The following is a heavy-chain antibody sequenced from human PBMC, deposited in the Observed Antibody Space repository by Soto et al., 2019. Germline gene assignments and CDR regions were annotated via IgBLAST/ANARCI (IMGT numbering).Heavy chain of an antibody. CDR3: ARGPRGVYGNDY. CDR1: GFTFNNDW. D-gene: IGHD2-8*02. CDR2: INMDGSST. V-gene: IGHV3-74*01. Sequence: EVQVVESGGGLVQPGESLRLSCAASGFTFNNDWMHWVRQAAGKGLVWVSRINMDGSSTNYADSVKGRFTISRDNAKNTLYLQMNSLRAEDTAVYYCARGPRGVYGNDYWGQGALLTVSS. J-gene: IGHJ4*02.